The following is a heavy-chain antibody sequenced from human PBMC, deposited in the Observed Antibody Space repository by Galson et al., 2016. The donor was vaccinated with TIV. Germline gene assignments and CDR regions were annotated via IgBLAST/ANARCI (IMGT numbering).Heavy chain of an antibody. CDR2: LTGSGAVT. D-gene: IGHD1-1*01. Sequence: SLRLSCAASGFSFSVYAMSWVRQAPGKGLGWVSSLTGSGAVTYYAESVKGRFTISRDNSKNTLHLQMSNLRPEDTAMYYCAKDDQGWVDIAGTDNWGQGTLVTVSS. CDR3: AKDDQGWVDIAGTDN. V-gene: IGHV3-23*01. J-gene: IGHJ4*02. CDR1: GFSFSVYA.